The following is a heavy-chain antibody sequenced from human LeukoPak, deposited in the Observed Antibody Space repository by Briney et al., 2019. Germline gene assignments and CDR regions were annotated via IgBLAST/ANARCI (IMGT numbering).Heavy chain of an antibody. CDR1: GGSFSGYY. J-gene: IGHJ4*02. V-gene: IGHV4-34*01. CDR3: ARGREDSSSWYVAYTLEGDY. D-gene: IGHD6-13*01. Sequence: SETLSLTCAVYGGSFSGYYWSWIRQPPGKGLEWIGEINHSGSTNYNPSLKSRVTISVDTSKNQFSLKLSSETAADTAVYYCARGREDSSSWYVAYTLEGDYWGQGTLVTVSS. CDR2: INHSGST.